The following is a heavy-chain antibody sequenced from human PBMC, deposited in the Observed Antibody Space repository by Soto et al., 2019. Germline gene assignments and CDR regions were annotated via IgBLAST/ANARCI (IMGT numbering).Heavy chain of an antibody. CDR3: ARLPTVPGYSSGWYLGIDY. Sequence: SETLSLTCTVSGGSISSSSYYWGWIRQPPGKGLEWIGSIYYSGSTYYNPSLKSRVTISVDTSKNQFSLKLSSVTAADTAVYYCARLPTVPGYSSGWYLGIDYWGQGTLVTVSS. V-gene: IGHV4-39*01. D-gene: IGHD6-19*01. CDR2: IYYSGST. CDR1: GGSISSSSYY. J-gene: IGHJ4*02.